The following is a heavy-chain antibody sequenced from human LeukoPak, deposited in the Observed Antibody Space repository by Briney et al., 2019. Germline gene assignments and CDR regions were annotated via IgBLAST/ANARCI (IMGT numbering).Heavy chain of an antibody. D-gene: IGHD7-27*01. V-gene: IGHV3-74*01. CDR3: ATSLGPLTEY. CDR2: INSGGSGT. Sequence: GGSLRLSCAASGFAFSSNWMHWVRQNPGKGLVWVSRINSGGSGTSYAASVEGRFTISRDNAKNTLYLQMNSLRVEDTAVYYCATSLGPLTEYWGQGTLVTVSS. CDR1: GFAFSSNW. J-gene: IGHJ4*02.